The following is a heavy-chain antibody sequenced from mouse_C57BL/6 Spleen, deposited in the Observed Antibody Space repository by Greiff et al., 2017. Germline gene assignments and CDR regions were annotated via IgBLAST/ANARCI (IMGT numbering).Heavy chain of an antibody. Sequence: QVQLQQPGAELVMPGASVKLSCKASGYTFTSYWMHWVKQRPGQGLEWIGEIDPSDSYTNYNQKFKGKSTLTVDKSSSTAYMQLSSLTSEDSAVYYCARPQGYAMDYWGQGTSVTVSS. V-gene: IGHV1-69*01. CDR3: ARPQGYAMDY. CDR1: GYTFTSYW. CDR2: IDPSDSYT. J-gene: IGHJ4*01.